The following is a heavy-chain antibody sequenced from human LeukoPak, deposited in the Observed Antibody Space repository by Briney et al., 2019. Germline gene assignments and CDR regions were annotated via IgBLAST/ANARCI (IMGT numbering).Heavy chain of an antibody. V-gene: IGHV3-23*01. D-gene: IGHD1-26*01. Sequence: GGSLRLSCAASEFTFSSYVMAWVRQAPGKGLEWVSTITHGGGTYYADSVKGRFTISGDNSKNTLYLQMNSLTAEDTAIYYCAGRGSXXAFDIWGQGTMVTVSS. CDR2: ITHGGGT. CDR3: AGRGSXXAFDI. J-gene: IGHJ3*02. CDR1: EFTFSSYV.